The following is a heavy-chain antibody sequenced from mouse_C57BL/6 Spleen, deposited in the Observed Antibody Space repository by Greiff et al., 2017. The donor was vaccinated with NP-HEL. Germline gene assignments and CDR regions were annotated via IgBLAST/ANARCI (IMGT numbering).Heavy chain of an antibody. D-gene: IGHD1-1*02. CDR1: GYTFTDYY. V-gene: IGHV1-76*01. Sequence: VKLVESGAELVRPGASVKLSCKASGYTFTDYYINWVKQRPGQGLEWIARIYPGSGNTYYNEKFKGKATLTAEKSSSTAYMQLSSLTSEDSAVYFCASDGGPWFAYWGQGTLVTVSA. CDR2: IYPGSGNT. J-gene: IGHJ3*01. CDR3: ASDGGPWFAY.